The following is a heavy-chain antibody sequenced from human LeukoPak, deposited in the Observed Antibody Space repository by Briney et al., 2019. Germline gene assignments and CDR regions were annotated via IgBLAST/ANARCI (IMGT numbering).Heavy chain of an antibody. CDR3: AKDLGRLGELSLDY. CDR2: IWYDGSNK. Sequence: GGPLRLSCAASGFTFSSYGMHWVRQAPGKGLEWVAVIWYDGSNKYYADSVKGRFTISRDNSKNTLYLQMNSLRAEDTAVYYCAKDLGRLGELSLDYWGQGTLVTVSS. CDR1: GFTFSSYG. V-gene: IGHV3-33*06. D-gene: IGHD3-16*02. J-gene: IGHJ4*02.